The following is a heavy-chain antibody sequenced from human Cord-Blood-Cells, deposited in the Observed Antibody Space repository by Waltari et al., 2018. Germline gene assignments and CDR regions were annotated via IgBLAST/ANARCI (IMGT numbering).Heavy chain of an antibody. CDR3: ARDLWRYDFWSGYDAFDI. Sequence: EVQLVVSGGGLIQPGGSLRLSCAASGFTVSSTYLSWVRQAPGKGLEWVSVIYSGGSTYYADSVKGRFTISRDNSKNTLYRQMNSLRAEDTAVYYCARDLWRYDFWSGYDAFDIWGQGTMVTVSS. CDR1: GFTVSSTY. CDR2: IYSGGST. D-gene: IGHD3-3*01. V-gene: IGHV3-53*01. J-gene: IGHJ3*02.